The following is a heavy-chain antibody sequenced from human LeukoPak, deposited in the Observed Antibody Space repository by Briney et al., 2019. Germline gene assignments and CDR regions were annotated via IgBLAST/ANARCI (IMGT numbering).Heavy chain of an antibody. CDR2: IYYSGST. J-gene: IGHJ5*02. V-gene: IGHV4-31*03. Sequence: SETLTLTCTVSGGSISSGGYYWSWIRQHPGKGLEWIGYIYYSGSTYYNPSLKSRVTISVDTSKNQFSLKLSSVTAADTAMYYCARLFSGWPDKSYWFDPWGQGTLVTVSS. CDR1: GGSISSGGYY. D-gene: IGHD3-10*01. CDR3: ARLFSGWPDKSYWFDP.